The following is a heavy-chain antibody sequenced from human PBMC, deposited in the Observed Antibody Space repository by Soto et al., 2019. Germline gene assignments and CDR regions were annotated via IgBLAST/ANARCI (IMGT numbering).Heavy chain of an antibody. CDR2: IYYSGST. J-gene: IGHJ4*02. Sequence: SETLSLTCTGSGGSISSYYWSWIRQPPGKGLEWIGYIYYSGSTNYNPSLKSRVTISVDTSKNQFSLKLNSMTAADTAVYYCARHNYGSGSTYFDYWGQGTLVT. D-gene: IGHD3-10*01. CDR3: ARHNYGSGSTYFDY. CDR1: GGSISSYY. V-gene: IGHV4-59*08.